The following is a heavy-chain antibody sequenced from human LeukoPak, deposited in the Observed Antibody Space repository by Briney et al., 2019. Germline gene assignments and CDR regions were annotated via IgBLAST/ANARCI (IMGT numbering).Heavy chain of an antibody. CDR1: GFTFDDYG. CDR3: ARVPRAAYSRVYYFDY. D-gene: IGHD2-15*01. V-gene: IGHV3-20*04. CDR2: INWNGGST. J-gene: IGHJ4*02. Sequence: PGGSLRLSCAASGFTFDDYGMSWVRQAPGKGLERVSGINWNGGSTGYADSVKGRFTISRDNAKNSLYLQMNSLRAEDTALYYCARVPRAAYSRVYYFDYWGQGTLVTVSS.